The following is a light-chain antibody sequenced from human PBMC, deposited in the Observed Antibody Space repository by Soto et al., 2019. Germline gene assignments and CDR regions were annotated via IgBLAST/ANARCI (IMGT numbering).Light chain of an antibody. V-gene: IGKV1-5*03. J-gene: IGKJ5*01. Sequence: DIQMTQSPSTLSASVGDRVTITCRASEEINNWLAWYQQKPGGVPKVLIYKASNLESGVPSRFSGSGSGTQFTLTISSLQPDDFATYYCLQYKSYSLINFGQGTRLEIQ. CDR3: LQYKSYSLIN. CDR2: KAS. CDR1: EEINNW.